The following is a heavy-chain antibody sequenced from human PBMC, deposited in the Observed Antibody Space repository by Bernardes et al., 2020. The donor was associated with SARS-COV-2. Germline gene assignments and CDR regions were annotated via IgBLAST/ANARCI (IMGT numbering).Heavy chain of an antibody. CDR2: INSDGSST. CDR1: GFTFSSYW. J-gene: IGHJ6*02. V-gene: IGHV3-74*01. Sequence: GSVRLSCAASGFTFSSYWMHWVRQAPGKGLVWVSRINSDGSSTSYADSVKGRFTISRDNAKKTLYLQMNSLRAEDTAVYYCASQTTRYYYGMDVWGQGTTVTVSS. CDR3: ASQTTRYYYGMDV.